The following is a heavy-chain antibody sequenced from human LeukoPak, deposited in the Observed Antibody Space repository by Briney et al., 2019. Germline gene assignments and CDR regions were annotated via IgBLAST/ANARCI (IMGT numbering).Heavy chain of an antibody. J-gene: IGHJ4*02. D-gene: IGHD6-13*01. V-gene: IGHV3-23*01. CDR3: AKEGVIYSSSWFDY. Sequence: GGSLRLSCAASGFTISSYAISWVRQAPGKGLEWVSAISGSGGSTYYADSVKGRFTISRDNPKNTLYLQMNSLRAEDTAVYYCAKEGVIYSSSWFDYWGQGTLVTVSS. CDR1: GFTISSYA. CDR2: ISGSGGST.